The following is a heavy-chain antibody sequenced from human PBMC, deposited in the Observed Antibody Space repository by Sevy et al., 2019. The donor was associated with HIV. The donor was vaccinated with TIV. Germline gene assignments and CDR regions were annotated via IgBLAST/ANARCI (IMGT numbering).Heavy chain of an antibody. CDR1: GITFIDYF. D-gene: IGHD4-17*01. Sequence: ASVKVSCKASGITFIDYFIHWVRQAPGQGLEWMGWINPNNGGINYAQKFQGRVTMTSDMSSSTAYMELTSLASDDTAMYYCARVYRYGSRGFDIWGRGTMVTVS. V-gene: IGHV1-2*02. CDR3: ARVYRYGSRGFDI. CDR2: INPNNGGI. J-gene: IGHJ3*02.